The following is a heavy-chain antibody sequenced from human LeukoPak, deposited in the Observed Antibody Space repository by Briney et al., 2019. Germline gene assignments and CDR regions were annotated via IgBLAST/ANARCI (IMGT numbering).Heavy chain of an antibody. CDR1: GYTFTGYY. D-gene: IGHD6-13*01. CDR2: INPDSGGT. Sequence: ASVKVSCKASGYTFTGYYIHWVRQAPGQRLEWMGWINPDSGGTNYAQKFQGRVTMTRDTSISTAYMELNRLRSDDTAVYYCAKTGHGYSASDYWGQGTLVTVSS. V-gene: IGHV1-2*02. J-gene: IGHJ4*02. CDR3: AKTGHGYSASDY.